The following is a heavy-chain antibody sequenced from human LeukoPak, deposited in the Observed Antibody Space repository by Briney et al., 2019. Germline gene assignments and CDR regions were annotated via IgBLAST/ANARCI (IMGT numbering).Heavy chain of an antibody. D-gene: IGHD3-10*01. J-gene: IGHJ5*02. CDR2: INHSGST. Sequence: SETLSLTCAVYGGSFSGYYWSWIRQPPGKGLEWIGEINHSGSTNYNPSLKSRVTISVDTSKNQFSLKLSSVTAADTAVYYCARRPSYYYGSGSIRGFDPWGQGTLVTVSS. CDR1: GGSFSGYY. V-gene: IGHV4-34*01. CDR3: ARRPSYYYGSGSIRGFDP.